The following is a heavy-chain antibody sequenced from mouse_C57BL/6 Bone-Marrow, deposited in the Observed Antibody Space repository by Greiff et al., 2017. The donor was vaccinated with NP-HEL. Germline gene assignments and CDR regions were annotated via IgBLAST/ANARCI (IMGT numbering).Heavy chain of an antibody. J-gene: IGHJ4*01. D-gene: IGHD3-1*01. CDR1: GYTFTSYW. V-gene: IGHV1-53*01. Sequence: QVQLQQPGTELVKPGASVKLSCKASGYTFTSYWMHWVKQRPGQGLEWIGNINPSNGGTNYNEKFKSKATLTVDKSSSTAYMQLSRLTSEDSAVYYCAKKGGRGYYAMDYWGQGTSVTVSS. CDR2: INPSNGGT. CDR3: AKKGGRGYYAMDY.